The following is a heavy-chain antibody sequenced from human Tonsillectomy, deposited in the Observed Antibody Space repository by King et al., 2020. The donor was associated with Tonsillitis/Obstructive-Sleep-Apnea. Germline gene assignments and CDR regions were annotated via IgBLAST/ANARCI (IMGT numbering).Heavy chain of an antibody. CDR2: IRSKAYGGTT. CDR3: TIDREYSSGWYVLNNYYYYYYMDV. Sequence: VQLVESEGGLVKTGRSLRLSCTASGFTFGDYAMSWFRQAPGKGLEWVGFIRSKAYGGTTEYAASVKGRFTISRDDSKSIAYLQMNSLKTEDTAVYYCTIDREYSSGWYVLNNYYYYYYMDVWGKVTTVTVSS. D-gene: IGHD6-19*01. V-gene: IGHV3-49*05. CDR1: GFTFGDYA. J-gene: IGHJ6*03.